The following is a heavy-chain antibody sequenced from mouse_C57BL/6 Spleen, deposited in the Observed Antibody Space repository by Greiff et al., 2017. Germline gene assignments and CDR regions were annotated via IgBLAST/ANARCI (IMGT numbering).Heavy chain of an antibody. Sequence: VQLQQPGAELVMPGASVKLSCKASGYPFTSYWMHWVKQRPGQGLEWIGEIDPSDSYTNYNQKFKGKSTLTVDKSSSTAYMQLSSRTSEDSAVYYCARYSSGRYYFDYWGQGTTLTVSS. V-gene: IGHV1-69*01. CDR3: ARYSSGRYYFDY. CDR2: IDPSDSYT. D-gene: IGHD3-2*02. J-gene: IGHJ2*01. CDR1: GYPFTSYW.